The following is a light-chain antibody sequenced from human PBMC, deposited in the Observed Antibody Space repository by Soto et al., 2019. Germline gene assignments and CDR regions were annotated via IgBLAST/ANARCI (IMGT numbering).Light chain of an antibody. Sequence: EIVMTQSPATLSVSPGDRVTLSCRASQSISTYLAWYQQKPGQAPRLLIYGASTRATGVPDRFSGGGSGTEFTLTITSLLSEDFAVYYCQQYNGWPPKTFGQGTKVEI. CDR3: QQYNGWPPKT. CDR2: GAS. CDR1: QSISTY. V-gene: IGKV3-15*01. J-gene: IGKJ1*01.